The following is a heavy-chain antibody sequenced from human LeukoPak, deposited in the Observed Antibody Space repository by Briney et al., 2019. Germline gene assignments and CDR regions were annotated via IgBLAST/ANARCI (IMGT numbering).Heavy chain of an antibody. CDR3: ARPTRGGWTFDY. D-gene: IGHD6-19*01. Sequence: KAGGSLRLSCAASGFTFSSYSMNWVRQAPGKGLEWVSSITSSGRYIYYADSVKGRFTISRDNSENSLYLQMNSLRAEDTAVYYCARPTRGGWTFDYWGQGTLVTVSS. CDR1: GFTFSSYS. V-gene: IGHV3-21*01. CDR2: ITSSGRYI. J-gene: IGHJ4*02.